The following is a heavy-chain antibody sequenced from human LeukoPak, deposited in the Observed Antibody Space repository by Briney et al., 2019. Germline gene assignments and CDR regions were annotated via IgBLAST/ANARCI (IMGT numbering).Heavy chain of an antibody. V-gene: IGHV4-59*01. CDR1: GGSISSYY. CDR3: ARESNYDSSGYYYPTDAFDI. CDR2: IYYSGST. J-gene: IGHJ3*02. D-gene: IGHD3-22*01. Sequence: SETLSPTCTVSGGSISSYYWSWIRQPPGKGLEWIGYIYYSGSTNYNPSLKSRVTISVDTSKNQFSLKLSSVTAADTAVYYCARESNYDSSGYYYPTDAFDIWGQGTMVTVSS.